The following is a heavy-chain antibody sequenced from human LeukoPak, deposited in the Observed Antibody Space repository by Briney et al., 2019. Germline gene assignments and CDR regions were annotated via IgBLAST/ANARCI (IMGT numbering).Heavy chain of an antibody. CDR3: GRPRIAAASQGIDY. V-gene: IGHV1-69*06. CDR1: GGTFSSYA. CDR2: IIPIFGTA. J-gene: IGHJ4*02. D-gene: IGHD6-13*01. Sequence: SVKVSCMPSGGTFSSYAISWVRQAPGQGLEWMGRIIPIFGTANYAQKFQGRVTITADKSTSTAYMELSSLRSEDTAVYYCGRPRIAAASQGIDYWGQGTLVTVSS.